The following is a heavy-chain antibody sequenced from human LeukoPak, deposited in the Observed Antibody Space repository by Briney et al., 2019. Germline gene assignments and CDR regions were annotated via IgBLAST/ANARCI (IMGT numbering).Heavy chain of an antibody. J-gene: IGHJ4*02. CDR1: GYTFTGYY. CDR2: INPHSGGT. V-gene: IGHV1-2*02. D-gene: IGHD5-12*01. CDR3: ARAGGGYDPIDY. Sequence: ASVKVSCKASGYTFTGYYMHWVRQAPGQGLEWMGWINPHSGGTNYAQKFQGRVTMTRDTSISTAYMELSRLRSDDTAVYYCARAGGGYDPIDYWGQGTLVTVSS.